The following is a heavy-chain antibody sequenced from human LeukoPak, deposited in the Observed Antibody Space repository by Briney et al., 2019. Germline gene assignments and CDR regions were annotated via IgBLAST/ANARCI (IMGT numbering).Heavy chain of an antibody. Sequence: RTGGSLRLSYAASGFTFDDYGMSWVRQAPGKGLEWVSGINWNGASTGYADSVKGRFTISRDNAKNSLYLQMNSLRAEDTALYYCARDTAQDCSGGSCYLDYWGQGTLVTVSS. D-gene: IGHD2-15*01. CDR2: INWNGAST. V-gene: IGHV3-20*03. CDR3: ARDTAQDCSGGSCYLDY. CDR1: GFTFDDYG. J-gene: IGHJ4*02.